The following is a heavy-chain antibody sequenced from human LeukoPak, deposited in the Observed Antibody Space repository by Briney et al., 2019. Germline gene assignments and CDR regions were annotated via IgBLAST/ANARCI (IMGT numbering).Heavy chain of an antibody. V-gene: IGHV4-59*01. CDR2: IYYSGST. J-gene: IGHJ4*02. D-gene: IGHD6-19*01. Sequence: PSETLSPTCTVSGGSISSYYWSWIRQPPGKGLEWIGYIYYSGSTNYNPSLKSRVTISVDTSKNQFSLKLSSVTAADTAVYYCARADAVAAFFDYWGQGTLVTVSS. CDR3: ARADAVAAFFDY. CDR1: GGSISSYY.